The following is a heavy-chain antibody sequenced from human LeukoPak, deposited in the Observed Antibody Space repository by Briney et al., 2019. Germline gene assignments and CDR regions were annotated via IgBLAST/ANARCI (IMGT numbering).Heavy chain of an antibody. CDR2: TSGSGGST. V-gene: IGHV3-23*01. D-gene: IGHD3-9*01. CDR3: AKDPAGLYYDILTGYYLDY. Sequence: GGSLRLSCAASGFTHSSYAMSWVRQATGKGLEWVSATSGSGGSTYYADSVKGRFTISRDNSKSTLYLQMNSLRAEDTAVYYCAKDPAGLYYDILTGYYLDYWGQGTLVTVSS. CDR1: GFTHSSYA. J-gene: IGHJ4*02.